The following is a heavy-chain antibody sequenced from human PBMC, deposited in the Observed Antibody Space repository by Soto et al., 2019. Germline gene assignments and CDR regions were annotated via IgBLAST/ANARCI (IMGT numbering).Heavy chain of an antibody. CDR2: IIPIFGTA. CDR3: ARDRGSITRTTGYYYGMDV. CDR1: GGTFSSYA. Sequence: ASVKVSCKASGGTFSSYAISWVRQAPGQGLEWMGGIIPIFGTANYAQKFQGRVTITADESTSTAYMELSSLRSEDTAVYYCARDRGSITRTTGYYYGMDVWGQGTTVTVSS. J-gene: IGHJ6*02. V-gene: IGHV1-69*13. D-gene: IGHD1-7*01.